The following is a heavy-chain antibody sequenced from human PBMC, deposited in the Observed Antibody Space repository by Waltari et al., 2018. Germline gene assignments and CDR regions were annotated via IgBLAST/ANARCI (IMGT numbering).Heavy chain of an antibody. CDR3: AKTNSDVEQWLVKDYFDY. Sequence: EVQLLESGGGLVQPGGSLRLSCAASGLTFSIYAMSRVRQAPYKGLEWVSTLSGSGGSTDYADSVKGRFIISRDNSKNTLYLQMNSLRVEDTAIYYCAKTNSDVEQWLVKDYFDYWGQGTLVTVSS. D-gene: IGHD6-19*01. CDR2: LSGSGGST. J-gene: IGHJ4*02. V-gene: IGHV3-23*01. CDR1: GLTFSIYA.